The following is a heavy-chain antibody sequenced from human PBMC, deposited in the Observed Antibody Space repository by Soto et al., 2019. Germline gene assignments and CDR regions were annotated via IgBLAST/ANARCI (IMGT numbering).Heavy chain of an antibody. D-gene: IGHD5-12*01. CDR1: GFTFRNYA. Sequence: GGSLRLSCAASGFTFRNYAMHWVRQAPGKGLEWVAVIWYDGSNKNYADSVKGRFTISRDNSKNTLYLQMNSLRAEDTAVYYCARDGLEYSGYDIDYWGQGTLVTVSS. V-gene: IGHV3-33*01. CDR2: IWYDGSNK. CDR3: ARDGLEYSGYDIDY. J-gene: IGHJ4*02.